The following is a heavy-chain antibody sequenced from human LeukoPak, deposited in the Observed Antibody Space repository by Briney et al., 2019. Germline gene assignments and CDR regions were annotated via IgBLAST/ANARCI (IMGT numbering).Heavy chain of an antibody. J-gene: IGHJ6*02. CDR1: GFTFSSYG. V-gene: IGHV3-30*18. Sequence: GGSLRLSCAASGFTFSSYGMHWVRQAPGKGLEWVAVISYDGSNKYYADSVKGRFTISRDNSKNTLYLQMNSLRAEDTAVYYCAKDFSVPIAVVNIYYYYYYDMDVWGQGTTVTVSS. CDR3: AKDFSVPIAVVNIYYYYYYDMDV. CDR2: ISYDGSNK. D-gene: IGHD6-19*01.